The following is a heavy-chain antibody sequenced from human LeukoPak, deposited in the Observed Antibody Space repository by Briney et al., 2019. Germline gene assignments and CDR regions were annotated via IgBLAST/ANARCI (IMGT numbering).Heavy chain of an antibody. CDR3: ARAPGYYLSYFDY. V-gene: IGHV4-39*07. D-gene: IGHD3-22*01. CDR2: IYYSGNT. Sequence: PSETLSLTCTVSGVSISSSNSYWGWIRQPPGKGLEWIGSIYYSGNTYYNASLKSRVTISVDTSKNQFSLKLSSVTAADTAVYYCARAPGYYLSYFDYWGQGTLVTVSS. J-gene: IGHJ4*02. CDR1: GVSISSSNSY.